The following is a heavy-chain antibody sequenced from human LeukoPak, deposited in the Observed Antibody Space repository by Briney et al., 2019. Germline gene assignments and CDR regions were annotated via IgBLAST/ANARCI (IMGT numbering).Heavy chain of an antibody. CDR1: GGSISSYY. D-gene: IGHD3-22*01. V-gene: IGHV4-4*07. CDR3: ARGSYYYDSTGYYFDY. Sequence: SETLSLTCTVSGGSISSYYWSWIRQPAGKGLEWIGRIYTSGSTNYNPSLKSRVTMSVDTSKNQFSLKLSSVTAADTAVYYCARGSYYYDSTGYYFDYWGQGTLVSVSS. CDR2: IYTSGST. J-gene: IGHJ4*02.